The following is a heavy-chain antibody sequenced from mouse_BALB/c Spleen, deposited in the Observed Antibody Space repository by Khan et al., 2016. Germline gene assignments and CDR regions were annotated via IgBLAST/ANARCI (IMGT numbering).Heavy chain of an antibody. D-gene: IGHD1-1*01. CDR3: ARIYEGDFDY. CDR1: GYSITSDYA. CDR2: ISYSGNT. J-gene: IGHJ2*01. Sequence: EVKLEESGPGLVKPSQSLSLTCTVTGYSITSDYAWNWIRQFPGNKLEWMGYISYSGNTKYNPSLKSRISITRDTSKNQFFLQLNSVTTEDTATYYCARIYEGDFDYWGQGTTLTVSS. V-gene: IGHV3-2*02.